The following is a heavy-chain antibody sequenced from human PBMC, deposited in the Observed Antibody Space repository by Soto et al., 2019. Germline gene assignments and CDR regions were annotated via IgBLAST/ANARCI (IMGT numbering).Heavy chain of an antibody. J-gene: IGHJ4*02. Sequence: QVQLVESGGGVVHPGRSLRLSCAASGFTFSSYGMHWVRQAPGKGLEWVAVISYDGSNKYYADSVKGRFTISRDNSKNTLYLQMNSLRAEDTAVYYCAKTVGRDSLGYYFDYWGQGTLVTVSS. CDR2: ISYDGSNK. D-gene: IGHD3-22*01. V-gene: IGHV3-30*18. CDR1: GFTFSSYG. CDR3: AKTVGRDSLGYYFDY.